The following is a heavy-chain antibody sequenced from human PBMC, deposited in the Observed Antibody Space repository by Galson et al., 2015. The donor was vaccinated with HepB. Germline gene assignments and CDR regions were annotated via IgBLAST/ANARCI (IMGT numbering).Heavy chain of an antibody. Sequence: SVKVSCKASGGTFSSYAISWVRQAPGQGLEWMGRIIPILGIAKYAQKFQGRVTITADKSTSTAYMELSSLRSEDTAVYYCARDSSYYYMDVWGKGTTVTVSS. V-gene: IGHV1-69*04. CDR1: GGTFSSYA. J-gene: IGHJ6*03. CDR3: ARDSSYYYMDV. CDR2: IIPILGIA.